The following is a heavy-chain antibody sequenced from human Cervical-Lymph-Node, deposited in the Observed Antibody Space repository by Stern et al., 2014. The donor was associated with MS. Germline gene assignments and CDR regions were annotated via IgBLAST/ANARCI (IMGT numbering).Heavy chain of an antibody. J-gene: IGHJ6*02. CDR2: INPSGGST. CDR3: AREVAGHRLGMMDV. Sequence: QVQLMQSGAEVKKPGSSVKVSCKASGYNFTIYYMHWVLQAPGQGLEWMGIINPSGGSTSYAQKFQGRVTMTRDTSTSTVYMELSSLRSEDTAVYYCAREVAGHRLGMMDVWGQGTTVTVSS. CDR1: GYNFTIYY. V-gene: IGHV1-46*01. D-gene: IGHD6-19*01.